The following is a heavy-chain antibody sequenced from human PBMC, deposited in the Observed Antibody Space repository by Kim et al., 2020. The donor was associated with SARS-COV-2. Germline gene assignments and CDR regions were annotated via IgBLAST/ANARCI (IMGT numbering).Heavy chain of an antibody. J-gene: IGHJ4*02. D-gene: IGHD4-17*01. V-gene: IGHV3-33*06. CDR3: AKAPADGDYYY. CDR2: IWYDGSIK. CDR1: GFIFRNYG. Sequence: GGSLRLSCAASGFIFRNYGMHCVRQAPGKGLEWVAVIWYDGSIKYYADSVKGRFTISRDNSKNTLYLQMNSLRAEDTAVYYCAKAPADGDYYYWGQGTLVTVSS.